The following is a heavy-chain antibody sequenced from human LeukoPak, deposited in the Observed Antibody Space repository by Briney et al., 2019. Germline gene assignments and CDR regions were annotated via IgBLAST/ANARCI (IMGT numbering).Heavy chain of an antibody. J-gene: IGHJ4*02. CDR2: IYYSGST. CDR1: GVSISSYY. Sequence: SETLSLTCTVSGVSISSYYWSWIRQPPGKGLEWIGYIYYSGSTNYNPSLKSRVTISVDTSKNQFSLKLSSVTAADTSVYYCARAGYSYGLHFDYWGQGTLVTVSS. V-gene: IGHV4-59*01. CDR3: ARAGYSYGLHFDY. D-gene: IGHD5-18*01.